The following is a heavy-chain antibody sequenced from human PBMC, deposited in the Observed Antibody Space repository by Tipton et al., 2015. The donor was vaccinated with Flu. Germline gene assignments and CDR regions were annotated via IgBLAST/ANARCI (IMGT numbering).Heavy chain of an antibody. V-gene: IGHV4-39*01. CDR3: ARNQDLYSSGWSPGGMDV. CDR1: GGSISSSSYY. CDR2: IYYSGST. Sequence: LRLSCTVSGGSISSSSYYWGWIRQPPGKGLEWIGSIYYSGSTYYNPSLKSRVTISVDTSKNQFSLKLSSVTAADTAVYYCARNQDLYSSGWSPGGMDVWGQGTTVTVSS. J-gene: IGHJ6*02. D-gene: IGHD6-19*01.